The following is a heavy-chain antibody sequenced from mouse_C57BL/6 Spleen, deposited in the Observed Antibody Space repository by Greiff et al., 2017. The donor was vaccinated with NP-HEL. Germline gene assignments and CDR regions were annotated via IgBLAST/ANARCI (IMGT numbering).Heavy chain of an antibody. CDR3: ARAKDSIYCFDY. J-gene: IGHJ2*01. CDR2: IYPGDGDT. CDR1: GYAFSSSW. Sequence: QVQLQQSGPELVKPGASVKISCKASGYAFSSSWMNWVKQRPGKGLEWIGRIYPGDGDTTYNGKFKGKATLTADKSSSTAYMQLSSLTSEDSAVYFCARAKDSIYCFDYWGQGTTLTVSS. V-gene: IGHV1-82*01.